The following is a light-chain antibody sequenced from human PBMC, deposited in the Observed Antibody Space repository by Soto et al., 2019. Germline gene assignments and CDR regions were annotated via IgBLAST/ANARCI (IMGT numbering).Light chain of an antibody. Sequence: QSVLTQPPSASGTPGQRVTISCSGSSSKIGSNTVSWYQQLPGTAPKLLIYSYNQRPSGVPDRFSGSKSGTSASLAISGLQSEDEADYYCAAWDDSLNGQVVFGGGTKLTVL. CDR1: SSKIGSNT. CDR3: AAWDDSLNGQVV. J-gene: IGLJ2*01. V-gene: IGLV1-44*01. CDR2: SYN.